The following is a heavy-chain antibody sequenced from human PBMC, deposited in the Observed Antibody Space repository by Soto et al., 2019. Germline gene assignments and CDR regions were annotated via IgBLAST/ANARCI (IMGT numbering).Heavy chain of an antibody. Sequence: WGSLRLSCAASGFTFISYWINFFRHSPGKGLEWVANINQDGNEDNLLDSVKGRFTISRDNAKNSLFLQMNSLRVDDTAVYYCARTGDGHHDFLDYWGQGALVTVSS. V-gene: IGHV3-7*01. D-gene: IGHD1-1*01. CDR1: GFTFISYW. J-gene: IGHJ4*02. CDR2: INQDGNED. CDR3: ARTGDGHHDFLDY.